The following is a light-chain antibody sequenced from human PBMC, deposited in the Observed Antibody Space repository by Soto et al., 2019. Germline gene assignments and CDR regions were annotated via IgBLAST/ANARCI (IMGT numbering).Light chain of an antibody. Sequence: IVMTQSPGSLSVSLGERATSNCKSSPSALYSSNNKNYLAWYQQKPGQPPRLLILGASTRATGIADRFSGSGSGTDFTLTISRLEPEDFAVYYCQQYGDSLLTFGGGTNVDIK. CDR3: QQYGDSLLT. J-gene: IGKJ4*01. CDR2: GAS. V-gene: IGKV4-1*01. CDR1: PSALYSSNNKNY.